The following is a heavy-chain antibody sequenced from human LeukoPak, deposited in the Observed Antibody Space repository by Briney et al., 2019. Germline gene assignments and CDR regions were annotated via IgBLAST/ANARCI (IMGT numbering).Heavy chain of an antibody. J-gene: IGHJ4*02. CDR2: ISSGGTTI. CDR1: GFTFSDYY. Sequence: GGSLRLSCAASGFTFSDYYMSWIRQAPGKGLEWISYISSGGTTIKFADSVKGRFTISRDNAKNSLYLQMNSLRAEDTAVYYCARDGIQLWLDYWGQGTLVTVSS. D-gene: IGHD5-18*01. CDR3: ARDGIQLWLDY. V-gene: IGHV3-11*04.